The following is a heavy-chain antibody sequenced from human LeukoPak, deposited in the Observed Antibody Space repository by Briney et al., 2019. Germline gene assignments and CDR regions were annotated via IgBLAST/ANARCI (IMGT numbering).Heavy chain of an antibody. V-gene: IGHV3-48*04. Sequence: GGSLRLSCAASGFTFSIYSMNWVRQAPGKGLEWVSYISSSGGTIHYADSVKGRFTISRDNAKNSLYLQMNSLRAEDTALYYCAREGRNWNDLDYWGQGTLVTVST. D-gene: IGHD1-20*01. J-gene: IGHJ4*02. CDR2: ISSSGGTI. CDR3: AREGRNWNDLDY. CDR1: GFTFSIYS.